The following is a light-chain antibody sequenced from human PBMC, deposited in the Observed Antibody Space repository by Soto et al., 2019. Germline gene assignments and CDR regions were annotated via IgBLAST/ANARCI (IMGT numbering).Light chain of an antibody. J-gene: IGKJ1*01. V-gene: IGKV1-5*01. Sequence: DIQLTQSPSFLSASVGDRVTITRRASESIRTWLAWYQHKPGKAPKFLIYDASTLESGVPSRFSGSGSGTDFTLTISSLQPDDFATYYCQQYNNYPRTFGQGTKVDI. CDR3: QQYNNYPRT. CDR1: ESIRTW. CDR2: DAS.